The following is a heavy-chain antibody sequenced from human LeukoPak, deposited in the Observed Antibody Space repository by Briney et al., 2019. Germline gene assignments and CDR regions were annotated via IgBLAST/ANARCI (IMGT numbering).Heavy chain of an antibody. CDR2: INPNSGGT. Sequence: ASVTVPCKASGYTFTGYYMHWVRQAPGQGLEWMGWINPNSGGTNYAQKFQGRVTMTRDTSISTAYMELSRLRSDDTAVYYCARARQWLVQNAFDIWGQGTMVTVSS. CDR3: ARARQWLVQNAFDI. D-gene: IGHD6-19*01. J-gene: IGHJ3*02. CDR1: GYTFTGYY. V-gene: IGHV1-2*02.